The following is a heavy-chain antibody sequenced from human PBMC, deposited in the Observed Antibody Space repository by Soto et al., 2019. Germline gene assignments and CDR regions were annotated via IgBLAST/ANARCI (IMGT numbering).Heavy chain of an antibody. V-gene: IGHV1-18*01. D-gene: IGHD3-22*01. CDR3: ARHKRVRRLGEFLVDSSDYSATYYYYYGMDV. CDR2: ISAYNGNT. J-gene: IGHJ6*02. Sequence: ASVKVSCKASGYTFTNYGISWVRQAPGQGLEWMGWISAYNGNTKYAQKLQGRVTMTTDTSRSTAYMELRSLRSDDTAVYYCARHKRVRRLGEFLVDSSDYSATYYYYYGMDVWGQGTTVTVSS. CDR1: GYTFTNYG.